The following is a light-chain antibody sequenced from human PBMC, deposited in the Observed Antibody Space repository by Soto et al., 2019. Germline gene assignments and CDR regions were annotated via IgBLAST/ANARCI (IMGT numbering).Light chain of an antibody. Sequence: DIQMTQSPSFVSASVGDRVTIACRASQSISSWLAWYQQKPGKAPKLLIYDASSLESGVPSRFSGSGSGTEFTLTISSLQPDDFATYYCQQYNTYPWTFGQGPRWIT. CDR3: QQYNTYPWT. CDR2: DAS. V-gene: IGKV1-5*01. J-gene: IGKJ1*01. CDR1: QSISSW.